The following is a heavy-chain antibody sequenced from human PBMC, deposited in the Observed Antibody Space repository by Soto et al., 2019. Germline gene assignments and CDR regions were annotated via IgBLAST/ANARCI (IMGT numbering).Heavy chain of an antibody. CDR1: GGSISSYY. CDR2: IYYSGST. CDR3: ARDYRRVVPAAKGKNYYYYMDV. J-gene: IGHJ6*03. D-gene: IGHD2-2*01. Sequence: SETLSLTCTVSGGSISSYYWSWIRQPPGKGLEWIGYIYYSGSTNYNPSLKGRVTISVDTSKNQFSLKLSSVTAADTAVYYCARDYRRVVPAAKGKNYYYYMDVWGKGTTVTVSS. V-gene: IGHV4-59*01.